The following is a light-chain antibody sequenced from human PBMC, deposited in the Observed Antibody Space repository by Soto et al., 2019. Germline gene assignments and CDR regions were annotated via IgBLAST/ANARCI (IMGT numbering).Light chain of an antibody. Sequence: DIPMTQSPSTLSASVGDRVTITCRASQSISSWLAWYQQKPGKAPKLLFYKASSLESGVPSRFSGSGSGAEFTLTISSLQPDDVATYYCQQYNSYSATFGQGTKVEIK. V-gene: IGKV1-5*03. J-gene: IGKJ2*01. CDR3: QQYNSYSAT. CDR1: QSISSW. CDR2: KAS.